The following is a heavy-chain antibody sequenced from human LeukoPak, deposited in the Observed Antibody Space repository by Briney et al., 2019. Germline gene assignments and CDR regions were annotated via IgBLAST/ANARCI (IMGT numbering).Heavy chain of an antibody. D-gene: IGHD6-25*01. V-gene: IGHV4-34*01. CDR3: ARDRGYSPFGY. CDR2: INHSGST. J-gene: IGHJ4*02. CDR1: GGSFSGYY. Sequence: SETLSLTCAVYGGSFSGYYWSWIRQPPGKGLEWIGEINHSGSTNYNPSLKSRVTISVDTSKNQFSLKLSSVTAADTAVYYCARDRGYSPFGYWGQGTLVTVSS.